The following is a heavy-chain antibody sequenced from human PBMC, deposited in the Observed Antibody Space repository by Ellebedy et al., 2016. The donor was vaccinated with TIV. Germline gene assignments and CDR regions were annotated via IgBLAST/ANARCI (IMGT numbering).Heavy chain of an antibody. D-gene: IGHD3-10*01. CDR1: GYTFTSYG. CDR3: ATGVLLWFGETYYGMDV. CDR2: ISAYNGNT. V-gene: IGHV1-18*04. Sequence: ASVKVSCXASGYTFTSYGISWVRQAPGQGLEWMGWISAYNGNTNYAQKLQGRVTMTTDTSTSTAYMELRSLRSDDTAVYYCATGVLLWFGETYYGMDVWGQGTLVTVSS. J-gene: IGHJ6*02.